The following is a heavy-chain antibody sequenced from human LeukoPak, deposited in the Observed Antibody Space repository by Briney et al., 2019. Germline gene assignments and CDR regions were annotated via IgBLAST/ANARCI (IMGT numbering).Heavy chain of an antibody. D-gene: IGHD5-18*01. V-gene: IGHV4-4*02. Sequence: SETLSLTCAVSGGSISSSNWWSWVRQPPGKGLEWIGEIYHSGSTNYNPPLKSRVTISVDKSKNQFSLKLSSVTAADTAVYYCARDTAMPRAFDYWGQGTLVTVSS. CDR1: GGSISSSNW. CDR3: ARDTAMPRAFDY. J-gene: IGHJ4*02. CDR2: IYHSGST.